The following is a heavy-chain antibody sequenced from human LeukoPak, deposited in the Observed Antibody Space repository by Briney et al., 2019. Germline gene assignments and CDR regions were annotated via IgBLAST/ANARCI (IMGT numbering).Heavy chain of an antibody. D-gene: IGHD3-22*01. V-gene: IGHV4-59*08. CDR2: IYYSGST. J-gene: IGHJ4*02. Sequence: SETLSLTCTVSGGSISSYYWSWIRQPPGKGLEWIGHIYYSGSTNYIPSLRSRLTISVDTSQNQFSLKLSSVTAADTAVYYCARGQVPYYYDSSGYYFDYWGQGTLVTVSS. CDR3: ARGQVPYYYDSSGYYFDY. CDR1: GGSISSYY.